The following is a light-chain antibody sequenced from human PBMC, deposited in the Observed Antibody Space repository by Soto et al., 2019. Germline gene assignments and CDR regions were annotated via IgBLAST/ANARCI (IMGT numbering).Light chain of an antibody. CDR1: SSNIGSNT. Sequence: QSVLTQPPSASGTPGQRVTISCSGSSSNIGSNTVNWYQQLPGTAPKLLIYSNNQRPSGVPDRFSGSKSGTSASLAISGRQSEDEADYYCAAWDDSLNGVVFGGGTKLTGL. V-gene: IGLV1-44*01. CDR3: AAWDDSLNGVV. J-gene: IGLJ2*01. CDR2: SNN.